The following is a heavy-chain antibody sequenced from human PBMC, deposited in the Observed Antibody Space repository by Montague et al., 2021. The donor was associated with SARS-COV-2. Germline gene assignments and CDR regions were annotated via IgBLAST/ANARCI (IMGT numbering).Heavy chain of an antibody. D-gene: IGHD1-26*01. V-gene: IGHV4-39*01. Sequence: SETLSLTCTVSGGSISSSSYYWGWIRQPPGKGLEWIGSIYYSGSTYYNPSLKSRVTISVDTSKNQFSLTLSSVTAADTAVYYCAIEVGAMVYYYGMDVWGQGTTVTVSS. CDR2: IYYSGST. J-gene: IGHJ6*02. CDR1: GGSISSSSYY. CDR3: AIEVGAMVYYYGMDV.